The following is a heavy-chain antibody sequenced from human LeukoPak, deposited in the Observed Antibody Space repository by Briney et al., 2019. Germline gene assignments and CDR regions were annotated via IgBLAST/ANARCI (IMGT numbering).Heavy chain of an antibody. J-gene: IGHJ5*02. CDR3: ARDHLPEYNWFDP. Sequence: SETLSLTCTVSGGSISSYYWSWIRQPPGKGLEWIGYIYYSGSTNYNPSLKSRVTISVDTSKNQFSLKLSSVTAADTAVYYCARDHLPEYNWFDPWGQGTLVTVSS. CDR2: IYYSGST. V-gene: IGHV4-59*12. CDR1: GGSISSYY.